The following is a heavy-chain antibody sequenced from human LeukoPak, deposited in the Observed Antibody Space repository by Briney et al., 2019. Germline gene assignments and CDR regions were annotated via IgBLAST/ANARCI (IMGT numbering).Heavy chain of an antibody. D-gene: IGHD2-2*01. V-gene: IGHV4-39*01. Sequence: KPSETLSLTCTVSGGSISSSSYYWGWIRQPPGKGLEWIVSIYYSGSTYYNPSLKSRVTISVDTSKNQFSLKLSSVTAADTAVYYCARSPTEYCSSTSCYARYYYYGMDVWGQGTTVTVSS. CDR2: IYYSGST. CDR3: ARSPTEYCSSTSCYARYYYYGMDV. CDR1: GGSISSSSYY. J-gene: IGHJ6*02.